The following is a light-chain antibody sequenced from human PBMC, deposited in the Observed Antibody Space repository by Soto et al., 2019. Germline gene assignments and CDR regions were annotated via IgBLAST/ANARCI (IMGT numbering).Light chain of an antibody. V-gene: IGKV1-6*01. CDR1: QGISNE. CDR2: GAS. CDR3: LQDYTYPWK. J-gene: IGKJ1*01. Sequence: IQTTPSPSTLSASVVYIVTITCLASQGISNELGWYQQRPGKAPKVLIYGASNLQSGVPSRFSGSASGTDFTLTISSLQPEDFATYYCLQDYTYPWKCGQGNKGAIK.